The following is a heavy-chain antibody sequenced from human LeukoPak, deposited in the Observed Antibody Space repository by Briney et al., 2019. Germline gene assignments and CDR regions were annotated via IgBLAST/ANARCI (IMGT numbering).Heavy chain of an antibody. CDR2: ISSSSSSTI. CDR1: GFTFSSYS. CDR3: ASLLSTGYGMDV. J-gene: IGHJ6*02. V-gene: IGHV3-48*04. Sequence: PGGSLRLSCAASGFTFSSYSMNWVRQAPGKGLEWVSYISSSSSSTIYYADSVKGRFTISRDNAKNSLYLQMNSLRAEDTAVYYCASLLSTGYGMDVWGQGTTVTVSS. D-gene: IGHD2/OR15-2a*01.